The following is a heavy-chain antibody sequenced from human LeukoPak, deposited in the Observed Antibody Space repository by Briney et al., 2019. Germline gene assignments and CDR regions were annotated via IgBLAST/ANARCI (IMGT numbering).Heavy chain of an antibody. CDR2: IYYSGST. CDR1: GGSISSSSYY. Sequence: SETLSLTCTVSGGSISSSSYYWGWIRQPPGKGLEWIGSIYYSGSTYYNPSLKSRVTISVDTSKNQFSLKLSSVTAADTAVYYCARRMIQWLPDYWGQGTLVTASS. D-gene: IGHD6-19*01. CDR3: ARRMIQWLPDY. J-gene: IGHJ4*02. V-gene: IGHV4-39*07.